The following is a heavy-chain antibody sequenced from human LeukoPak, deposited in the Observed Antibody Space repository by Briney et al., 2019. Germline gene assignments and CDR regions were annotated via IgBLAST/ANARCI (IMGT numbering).Heavy chain of an antibody. J-gene: IGHJ4*02. V-gene: IGHV4-59*01. D-gene: IGHD6-19*01. CDR1: GGSISSYY. CDR3: AREGRSGYSSGWVDY. Sequence: SETLSLTCTVSGGSISSYYWSWIRQPPGKGLEWIGYIYYSGSTNYNPSLKSRVTISVDTSKNQFSLKLSPVTAADTAVYYCAREGRSGYSSGWVDYWGQGTLVTVSS. CDR2: IYYSGST.